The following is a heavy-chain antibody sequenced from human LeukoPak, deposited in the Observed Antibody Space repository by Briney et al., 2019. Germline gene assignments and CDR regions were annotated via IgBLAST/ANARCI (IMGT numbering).Heavy chain of an antibody. J-gene: IGHJ6*03. V-gene: IGHV1-46*01. CDR3: ARETHDYSNYGLDYYYYYYYMDV. CDR1: GYTFTSYY. Sequence: ASVKVSCKASGYTFTSYYMHWVRQAPGQGLEWMGIINPSGGSTSYAQKFQGRVTMTRDTSTSTVYMELSSLRSEDTAVYYCARETHDYSNYGLDYYYYYYYMDVWGKGTTVTVSS. CDR2: INPSGGST. D-gene: IGHD4-11*01.